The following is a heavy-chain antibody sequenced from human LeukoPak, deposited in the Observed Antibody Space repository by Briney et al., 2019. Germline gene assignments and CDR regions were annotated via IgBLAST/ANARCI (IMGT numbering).Heavy chain of an antibody. CDR3: ARDLRGYCSGGSCYERGSFDY. D-gene: IGHD2-15*01. J-gene: IGHJ4*02. CDR2: IYHSGST. Sequence: SETLSLTCTVSGYSISSGYYWGWIRQPPGKGLEWIGSIYHSGSTYYNPSLKSRVTISVDTSKNQFSLKLSSVTAADTAVYYCARDLRGYCSGGSCYERGSFDYWGQGTLVTVSS. CDR1: GYSISSGYY. V-gene: IGHV4-38-2*02.